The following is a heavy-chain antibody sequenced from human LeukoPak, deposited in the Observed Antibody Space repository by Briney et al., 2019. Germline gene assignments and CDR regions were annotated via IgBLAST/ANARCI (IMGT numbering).Heavy chain of an antibody. CDR1: GFTFSSYS. CDR3: ARESDVEVVAATHGY. Sequence: PGGSLRLSCAASGFTFSSYSMNWVRQAPGKGLEWVSSISSSSSYIYYADSVKGRFTISRDNAKNSLYLQMNSLRAEDTAVYYCARESDVEVVAATHGYWGQGTLVTVSS. CDR2: ISSSSSYI. J-gene: IGHJ4*02. V-gene: IGHV3-21*01. D-gene: IGHD2-15*01.